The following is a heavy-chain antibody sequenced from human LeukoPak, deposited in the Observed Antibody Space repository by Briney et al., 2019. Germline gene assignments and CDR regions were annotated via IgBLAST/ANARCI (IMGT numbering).Heavy chain of an antibody. Sequence: GGSLRLSCAASGFTFSSSWMTWVRQAPGKGLEWVAHIKEDGNEEYYVDSVKGRFTISRDNAKNSLYLQMNSLRAEDTAVYYCARGSGSGWPLDRWGQGTLVTVSS. CDR2: IKEDGNEE. CDR3: ARGSGSGWPLDR. V-gene: IGHV3-7*05. D-gene: IGHD6-19*01. CDR1: GFTFSSSW. J-gene: IGHJ5*02.